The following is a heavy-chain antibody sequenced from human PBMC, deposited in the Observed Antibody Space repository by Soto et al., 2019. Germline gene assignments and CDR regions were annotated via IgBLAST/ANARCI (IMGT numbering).Heavy chain of an antibody. CDR3: ARASGSSYRFDP. J-gene: IGHJ5*02. CDR2: ISAYNGNT. CDR1: GYTFTSYG. Sequence: QVQLVQSGAEVKKPGASVKVSCKASGYTFTSYGISWVRQAPGQGLEWMGWISAYNGNTNYAQKLQVRVTMTTDTSTSTAYMEVRSLRSDDPAVLYWARASGSSYRFDPWLQGHLFTVSS. D-gene: IGHD1-26*01. V-gene: IGHV1-18*01.